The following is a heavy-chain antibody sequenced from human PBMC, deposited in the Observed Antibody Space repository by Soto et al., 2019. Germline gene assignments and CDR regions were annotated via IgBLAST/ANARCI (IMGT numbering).Heavy chain of an antibody. V-gene: IGHV3-21*01. J-gene: IGHJ6*03. CDR2: ISSSSSYI. Sequence: GGSLRLSCAASGFTFSSYSMNWVRQAPGKGLEWVSSISSSSSYIYYADSVKGRFTISRDNAKNSLYLQMNSLRAEDTAVYYCARYGDYVGYYYYYMDVWGKGTTVTVSS. CDR3: ARYGDYVGYYYYYMDV. CDR1: GFTFSSYS. D-gene: IGHD4-17*01.